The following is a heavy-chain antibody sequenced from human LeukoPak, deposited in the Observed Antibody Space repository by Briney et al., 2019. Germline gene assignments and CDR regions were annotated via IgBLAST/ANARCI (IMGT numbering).Heavy chain of an antibody. V-gene: IGHV3-7*02. D-gene: IGHD3-3*01. CDR2: IKQDGSEK. Sequence: GGSLRLSCAASGFTFSGYWMSWVRQTPGKGLECVANIKQDGSEKYYVDSVKGRFTISRDNAKNSLYLQMNSLRAEDTAVYYCASWSNWGQGTLVTDSS. J-gene: IGHJ4*02. CDR3: ASWSN. CDR1: GFTFSGYW.